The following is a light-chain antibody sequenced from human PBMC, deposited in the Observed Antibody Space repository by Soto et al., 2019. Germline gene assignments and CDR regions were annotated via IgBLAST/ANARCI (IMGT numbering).Light chain of an antibody. V-gene: IGKV1-5*03. Sequence: DIQMTQSPSTLSASVGDRVTITCRASQSISSWLAWYQQKPGKAPKLLIYKASSLESGVPLRFSGSGSGTEFTLTISGPQPDDFATYYCQQYNSYPTFGQGTKVDIK. J-gene: IGKJ1*01. CDR3: QQYNSYPT. CDR1: QSISSW. CDR2: KAS.